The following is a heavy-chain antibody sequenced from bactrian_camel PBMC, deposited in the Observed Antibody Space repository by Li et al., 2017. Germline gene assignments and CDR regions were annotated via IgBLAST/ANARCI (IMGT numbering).Heavy chain of an antibody. CDR3: TGGSWVGLRIAT. Sequence: DVQLVESGGGLVSPGGSTRLSCIVSGFNFSISAMSWVRQAPGKGLEWVSGINGGGEATFYADSMEGRFTISRDDAENKVYLQLIDLKTEDTAMYYCTGGSWVGLRIATGARGPRSPSP. D-gene: IGHD1*01. J-gene: IGHJ4*01. V-gene: IGHV3S40*01. CDR1: GFNFSISA. CDR2: INGGGEAT.